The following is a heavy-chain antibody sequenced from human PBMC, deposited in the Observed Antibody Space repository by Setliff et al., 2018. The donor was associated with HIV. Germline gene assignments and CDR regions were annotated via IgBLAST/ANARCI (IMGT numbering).Heavy chain of an antibody. D-gene: IGHD4-17*01. CDR3: AAFFVTPLMTQDF. V-gene: IGHV4-34*01. CDR2: VHHTGYL. Sequence: SETLSLTCTVPGGSINDQYFSWIRQSPGRGLEWIAEVHHTGYLNYNPSLKSRVTISRDPSTKQFSLKMTSMTAADTAVYYCAAFFVTPLMTQDFWGQGTLVTVS. CDR1: GGSINDQY. J-gene: IGHJ4*02.